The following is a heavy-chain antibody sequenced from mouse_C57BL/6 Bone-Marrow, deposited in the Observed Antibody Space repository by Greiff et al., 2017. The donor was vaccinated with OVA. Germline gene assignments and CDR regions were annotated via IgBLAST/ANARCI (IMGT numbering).Heavy chain of an antibody. CDR2: IYPGGGYT. V-gene: IGHV1-63*01. CDR1: GYTFTNYW. Sequence: QVQLKESGAELVRPGPSVKMSCKASGYTFTNYWIGWAKQRPGHGLEWIGDIYPGGGYTNYNEKFKGKATLTADKSSSTAYMQFSSLTSEDSAIYYCARRGNPYAMDYWGQGTSVTVSS. CDR3: ARRGNPYAMDY. J-gene: IGHJ4*01.